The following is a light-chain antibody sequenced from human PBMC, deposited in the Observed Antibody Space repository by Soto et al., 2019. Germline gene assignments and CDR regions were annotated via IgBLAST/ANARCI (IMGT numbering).Light chain of an antibody. CDR1: QSIGRY. CDR3: QQRYNWPLT. J-gene: IGKJ4*01. V-gene: IGKV3D-11*02. CDR2: DTS. Sequence: EIVLTQSPATLSSSPGERATISCRASQSIGRYLAWYQQKPGQAPRLLIYDTSSRHTGIPARFSGSGPGTDFTLTISSLEPEDFAVYYCQQRYNWPLTFGGGTKVEIK.